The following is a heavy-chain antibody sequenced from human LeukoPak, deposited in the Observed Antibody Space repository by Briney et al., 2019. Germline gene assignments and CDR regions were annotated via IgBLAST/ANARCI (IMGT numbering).Heavy chain of an antibody. V-gene: IGHV1-2*02. D-gene: IGHD1-26*01. J-gene: IGHJ4*02. CDR3: VRDISGSYDY. CDR1: GYTFSVYH. Sequence: GASVKVSCKTSGYTFSVYHIHWVRQAPGQGLEWMGLINPESGGTHFPQKFQGRVSMTRDTSISTVYMELNSLTSDDTALYYCVRDISGSYDYWGQGTLVTVSS. CDR2: INPESGGT.